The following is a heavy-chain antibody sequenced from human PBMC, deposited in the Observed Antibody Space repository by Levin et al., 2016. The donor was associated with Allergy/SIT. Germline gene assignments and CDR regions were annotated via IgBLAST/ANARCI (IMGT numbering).Heavy chain of an antibody. D-gene: IGHD1-1*01. CDR2: MKEDGSEI. CDR1: GFTFSNAW. V-gene: IGHV3-7*03. Sequence: GESLKISCAASGFTFSNAWMSWVRQAPGKGLEGVAKMKEDGSEIYYVDSVKGRFTISRDNAKKSLYLQMNSLRAEDTAVYYCARGGKKRFDQWGQGTLVTVSS. CDR3: ARGGKKRFDQ. J-gene: IGHJ4*02.